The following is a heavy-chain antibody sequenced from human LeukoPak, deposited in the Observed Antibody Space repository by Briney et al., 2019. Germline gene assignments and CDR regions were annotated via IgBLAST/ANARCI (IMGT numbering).Heavy chain of an antibody. Sequence: TLSLTCTVSGGSISSGDYYWSWIRQPPGKGLEWIGYIYHSGSGSTYYNPSLKSRVTISIDKSKNQFSLKLNSVTAADTAVYYCARSRSGYSYDHAAFDIWGQGTMVTVSS. CDR2: IYHSGSGST. J-gene: IGHJ3*02. CDR1: GGSISSGDYY. CDR3: ARSRSGYSYDHAAFDI. D-gene: IGHD5-18*01. V-gene: IGHV4-30-2*01.